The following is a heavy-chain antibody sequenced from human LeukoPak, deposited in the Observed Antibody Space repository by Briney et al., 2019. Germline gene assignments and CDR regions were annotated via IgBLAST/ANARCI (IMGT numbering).Heavy chain of an antibody. CDR2: ISAYNGNT. V-gene: IGHV1-18*01. D-gene: IGHD6-19*01. CDR1: GYTFTNYG. J-gene: IGHJ5*02. Sequence: ASVKVSCKPSGYTFTNYGICWVRQAPGQGLEWMGWISAYNGNTNYAQKLQGRVTMTTDTSTSTAYMELRSLRSDDTAVYYCATHIAMAGITNCFYPRGPVTLVTVSS. CDR3: ATHIAMAGITNCFYP.